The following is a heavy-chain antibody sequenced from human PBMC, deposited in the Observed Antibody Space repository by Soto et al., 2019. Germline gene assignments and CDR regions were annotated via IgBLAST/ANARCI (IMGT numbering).Heavy chain of an antibody. V-gene: IGHV4-31*03. CDR1: GASITSGNYY. D-gene: IGHD3-10*01. CDR3: ARDGHGVSYYYYAMDV. Sequence: SETLSLTCTVSGASITSGNYYWNWIRQRPGKGLEWIGYIYYSGRTYYNPSLKRRITMSVDTSKNQFSLKLSSVTAADTAVYYCARDGHGVSYYYYAMDVWGQGTTVTVSS. CDR2: IYYSGRT. J-gene: IGHJ6*02.